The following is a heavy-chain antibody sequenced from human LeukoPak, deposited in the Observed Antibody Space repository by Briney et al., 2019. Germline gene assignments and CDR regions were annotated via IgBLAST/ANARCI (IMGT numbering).Heavy chain of an antibody. CDR2: ISNNGGYT. V-gene: IGHV3-23*01. J-gene: IGHJ5*02. CDR1: GFTFSSSA. D-gene: IGHD5-18*01. Sequence: GGSLRLSCAASGFTFSSSAMSWVRQAPGKGLEWVSAISNNGGYTYYADSVQGRFTISRDNSKSTLCLQMNSLRAEDTAVYYCARDRTENTAVYNWFDPWGQGTLVTVSS. CDR3: ARDRTENTAVYNWFDP.